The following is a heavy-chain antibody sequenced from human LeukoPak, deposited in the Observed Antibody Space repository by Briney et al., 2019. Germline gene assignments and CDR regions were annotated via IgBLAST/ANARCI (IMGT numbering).Heavy chain of an antibody. CDR2: IIPIFGTA. J-gene: IGHJ4*02. CDR1: GGTFSSYA. CDR3: ARMMVRGNYYFDY. D-gene: IGHD3-10*01. V-gene: IGHV1-69*13. Sequence: SVKVSCKACGGTFSSYAISWVRQAPGPGLEWMGGIIPIFGTANYAQKFQGRVTITADESTSTAYMELSSLRSEDTAVYYCARMMVRGNYYFDYWGQGTLVTVSS.